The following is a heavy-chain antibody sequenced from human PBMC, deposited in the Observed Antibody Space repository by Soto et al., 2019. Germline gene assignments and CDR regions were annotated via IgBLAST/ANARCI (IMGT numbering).Heavy chain of an antibody. Sequence: ASVKVSCKVSGYTLTELSLHWVRQTPEKGLEWMGGSDPEGYEIIYAQNLQGRVTITEDASTDTSYMEVSSLRSDDTAVYYCATDNLWGQGTLVTVSS. V-gene: IGHV1-24*01. CDR1: GYTLTELS. CDR3: ATDNL. CDR2: SDPEGYEI. J-gene: IGHJ5*02.